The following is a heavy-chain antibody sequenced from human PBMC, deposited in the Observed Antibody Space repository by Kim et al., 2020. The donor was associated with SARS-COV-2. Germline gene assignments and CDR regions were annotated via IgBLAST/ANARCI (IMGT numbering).Heavy chain of an antibody. V-gene: IGHV3-11*06. D-gene: IGHD6-19*01. CDR1: GFTFSDYY. CDR3: VRGRAVARKFDYYYYCMGV. CDR2: ISSSSSYT. Sequence: GGSLRLSCAASGFTFSDYYMSWIRQAPGKGLEWVSYISSSSSYTNYADSVKGRFTISRDNAKNSLYLQMNSLRAEDTAVYYCVRGRAVARKFDYYYYCMGVWGQGTTVTVSS. J-gene: IGHJ6*02.